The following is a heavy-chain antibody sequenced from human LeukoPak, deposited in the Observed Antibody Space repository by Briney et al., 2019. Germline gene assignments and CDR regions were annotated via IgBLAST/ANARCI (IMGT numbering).Heavy chain of an antibody. Sequence: GGSLRLSCAASGFTFSSYSMNWARQAPGKGLEWVAVISYDGSNKYYADSVKGRFTISRDNSKNTLYLQMNSLRGEDTAVYYCAGSVVTAYNWFDPWGQGTLVTVSS. CDR3: AGSVVTAYNWFDP. CDR1: GFTFSSYS. D-gene: IGHD4-23*01. CDR2: ISYDGSNK. J-gene: IGHJ5*02. V-gene: IGHV3-30*03.